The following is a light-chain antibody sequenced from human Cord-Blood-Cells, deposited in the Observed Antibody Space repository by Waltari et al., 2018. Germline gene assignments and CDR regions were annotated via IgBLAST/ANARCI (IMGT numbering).Light chain of an antibody. V-gene: IGKV1-5*01. CDR1: QIISSW. Sequence: DIQMTQSPSTLSASVGDRVTITFRASQIISSWLAWYQQKPGKAPKLLIYDASSLESGVPSRFSGSGSGTEFTLTISSLQPDDFATYYCQQYNSYSPLTFGGGTKVEIK. CDR3: QQYNSYSPLT. CDR2: DAS. J-gene: IGKJ4*01.